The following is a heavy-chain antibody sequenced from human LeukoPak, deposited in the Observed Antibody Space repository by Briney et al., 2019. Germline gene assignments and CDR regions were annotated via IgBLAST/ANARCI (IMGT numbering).Heavy chain of an antibody. V-gene: IGHV3-30*01. CDR1: GFTFSSCA. CDR3: ARSNWNLDY. D-gene: IGHD1-20*01. J-gene: IGHJ4*02. CDR2: ISYDGSNK. Sequence: GGSLRLSCAASGFTFSSCAMHWVRQAPGKGLEWVAVISYDGSNKDYADSVKGRFTISRDNSKDTLYLQMNSLRGEATAVYSCARSNWNLDYWGQGTLVTVSS.